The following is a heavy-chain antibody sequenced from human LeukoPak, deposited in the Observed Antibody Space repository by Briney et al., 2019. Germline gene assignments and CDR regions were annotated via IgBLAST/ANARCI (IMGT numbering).Heavy chain of an antibody. V-gene: IGHV4-4*07. CDR2: IYISGST. CDR3: ARDYDKAFDY. Sequence: SETLSLTSTASLASPRSYYWSWIRQPAGKGLEWIGRIYISGSTDYNPSLKSRATMSVDTPRNQFSLKLSSVTAADTAVYYCARDYDKAFDYWGQGTLVTVSS. J-gene: IGHJ4*02. D-gene: IGHD3-16*01. CDR1: LASPRSYY.